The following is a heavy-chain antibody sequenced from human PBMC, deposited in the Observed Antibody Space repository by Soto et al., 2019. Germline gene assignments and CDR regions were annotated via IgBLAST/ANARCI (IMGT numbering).Heavy chain of an antibody. D-gene: IGHD2-15*01. J-gene: IGHJ4*02. Sequence: QVRLVQSGAEVRQPGASVKASCTASGYAFTTYGFSWVRQAPGQGLERTGWISAYNGNRNYAQKCQGRVTMTTDMSTSTAYMELGNLRSDDPAIYYCAIEGLLGYWVQGTLVTVSS. CDR1: GYAFTTYG. V-gene: IGHV1-18*01. CDR3: AIEGLLGY. CDR2: ISAYNGNR.